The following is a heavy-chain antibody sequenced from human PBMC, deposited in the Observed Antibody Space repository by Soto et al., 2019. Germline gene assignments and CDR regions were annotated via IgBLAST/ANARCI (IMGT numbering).Heavy chain of an antibody. CDR2: TRNKANSYTT. Sequence: GGSLRLSCAASGFTFSDHYMDWVRQAPGKGLEWVGRTRNKANSYTTEYAASVKGRFTISRDDSKNSLYLQMNSLKTEDTAVYYCAILSITIFGVVPNPYYYGMDVWGQGTTVTVSS. CDR1: GFTFSDHY. V-gene: IGHV3-72*01. CDR3: AILSITIFGVVPNPYYYGMDV. J-gene: IGHJ6*02. D-gene: IGHD3-3*01.